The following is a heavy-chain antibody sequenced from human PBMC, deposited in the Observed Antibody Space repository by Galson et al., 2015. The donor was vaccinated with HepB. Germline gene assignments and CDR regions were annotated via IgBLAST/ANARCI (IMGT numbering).Heavy chain of an antibody. CDR2: IYSGDST. V-gene: IGHV3-53*01. CDR1: GLTVSRNY. CDR3: ARGGHYYDSRDFDY. J-gene: IGHJ4*02. Sequence: LRLSCAASGLTVSRNYMSWVRQAPGKGLEWVSVIYSGDSTQYADSVKGRFTTFRDKSKNTLYLQMNSLRVEDTAVYYCARGGHYYDSRDFDYWGQGTLVTVPP. D-gene: IGHD3-22*01.